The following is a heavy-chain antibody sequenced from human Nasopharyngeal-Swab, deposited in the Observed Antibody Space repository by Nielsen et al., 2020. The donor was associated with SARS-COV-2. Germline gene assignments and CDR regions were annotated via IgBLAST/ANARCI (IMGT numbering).Heavy chain of an antibody. Sequence: GSLRLSCAVYGGSFSGYYWSWIRQPPGKGLEWIGEINHSGSTNYNPSLKSRVTISVDTSKNQFSLKLSSVTAADTAVYYCARERQWLVPDAFDIWGQGTMVTVSS. CDR1: GGSFSGYY. V-gene: IGHV4-34*01. CDR3: ARERQWLVPDAFDI. J-gene: IGHJ3*02. D-gene: IGHD6-19*01. CDR2: INHSGST.